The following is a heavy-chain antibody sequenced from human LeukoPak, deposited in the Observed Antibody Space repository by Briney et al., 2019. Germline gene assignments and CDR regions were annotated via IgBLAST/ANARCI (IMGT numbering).Heavy chain of an antibody. CDR2: ISYDGSNK. CDR1: GFTFSSYA. D-gene: IGHD3-10*01. CDR3: AKGAYYHGSGRYFDY. Sequence: PGGSLRLSCAASGFTFSSYAMHWVRQAPGKGLEWVAVISYDGSNKYYADSVKGRFTISRDNSKNTLYLQMNSLRAEDTAVYYCAKGAYYHGSGRYFDYWGQGTLVTVSS. J-gene: IGHJ4*02. V-gene: IGHV3-30-3*01.